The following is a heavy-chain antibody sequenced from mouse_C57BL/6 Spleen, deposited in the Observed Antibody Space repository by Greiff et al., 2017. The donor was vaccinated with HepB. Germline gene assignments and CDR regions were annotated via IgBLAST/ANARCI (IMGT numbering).Heavy chain of an antibody. Sequence: DVMLVESGGGLVQPKGSLKLSCAASGFTFNTYAMHWVRQAPGKGLEWVARIRSKSSNYATYYADSVKDRFTISRDDSQSMLYLQMNNLKTEDTAMYYCVREYYYGSSYDWYFDVWGTGTTVTVSS. CDR3: VREYYYGSSYDWYFDV. V-gene: IGHV10-3*01. CDR1: GFTFNTYA. D-gene: IGHD1-1*01. J-gene: IGHJ1*03. CDR2: IRSKSSNYAT.